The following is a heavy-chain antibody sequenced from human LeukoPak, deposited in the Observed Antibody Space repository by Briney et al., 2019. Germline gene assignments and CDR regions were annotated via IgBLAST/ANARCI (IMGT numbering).Heavy chain of an antibody. V-gene: IGHV3-30*03. CDR3: VIAVADDGFDY. Sequence: GRSLRLSCAASGFTFSSYXXXXXXXXXXXXXXWVAVISYDGSNKYYADSVKGRFTISRDNSKNTLYLQMNSLRAEDTAVYYCVIAVADDGFDYWGQGTLVTVSS. D-gene: IGHD6-19*01. CDR1: GFTFSSYX. CDR2: ISYDGSNK. J-gene: IGHJ4*02.